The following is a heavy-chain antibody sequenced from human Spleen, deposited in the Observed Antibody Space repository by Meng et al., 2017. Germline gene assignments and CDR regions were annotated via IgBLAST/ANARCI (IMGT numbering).Heavy chain of an antibody. CDR2: INLDGSEK. Sequence: GGSLRLSCVGSGFAFDEYTMHWVRQVPGKGLEWVASINLDGSEKYYVDSVKGRFTISRDNGKNSLYLQMNSLRVEDTAVYYCARDGAMFLDYWGQGTVVTVSS. CDR1: GFAFDEYT. V-gene: IGHV3-7*01. CDR3: ARDGAMFLDY. D-gene: IGHD3-10*02. J-gene: IGHJ4*02.